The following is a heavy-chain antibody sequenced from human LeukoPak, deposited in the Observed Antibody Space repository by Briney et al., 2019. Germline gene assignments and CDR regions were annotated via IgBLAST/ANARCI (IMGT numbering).Heavy chain of an antibody. CDR3: ARTPTYCGGDCYYFDP. J-gene: IGHJ5*02. CDR1: GGSLSSSSYY. D-gene: IGHD2-21*02. Sequence: SETLSLTCTVSGGSLSSSSYYWGWIRQPPGTGLEWIGSIYYSGSTYYNPSLKSRVTISVDRSKNQFSLKLSSVTAADTAMYFCARTPTYCGGDCYYFDPWGQGTLVTVSS. V-gene: IGHV4-39*07. CDR2: IYYSGST.